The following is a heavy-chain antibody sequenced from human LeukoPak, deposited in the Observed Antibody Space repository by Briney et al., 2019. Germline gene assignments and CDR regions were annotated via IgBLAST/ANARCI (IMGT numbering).Heavy chain of an antibody. Sequence: GVALRLSCAASGFTVSSNYMNWVRQAPGKGLEWVSVIYGGGNIYYADSVKGRFTISRDNSKNTLYLQMNSLRAEDTAVYYCARGAGYNYPYYFDYWGQGTLVTVSS. CDR3: ARGAGYNYPYYFDY. CDR2: IYGGGNI. D-gene: IGHD5-24*01. CDR1: GFTVSSNY. J-gene: IGHJ4*02. V-gene: IGHV3-53*01.